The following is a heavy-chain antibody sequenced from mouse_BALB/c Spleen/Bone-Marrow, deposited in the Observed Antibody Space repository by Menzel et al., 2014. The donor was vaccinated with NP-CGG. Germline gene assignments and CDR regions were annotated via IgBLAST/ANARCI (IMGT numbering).Heavy chain of an antibody. J-gene: IGHJ2*01. CDR1: GFDFSRYW. V-gene: IGHV4-1*02. Sequence: EVKVIESGGGLVQPGGSLKLSCAASGFDFSRYWMSWVRQAPGKGLEWIGEINPDSSTINYTPSLKDKFIISRDNAKNTLYLQMNKVRSEDTVLYYCARQKYYGRSDYWGQGTTLTVSS. CDR2: INPDSSTI. CDR3: ARQKYYGRSDY. D-gene: IGHD1-1*01.